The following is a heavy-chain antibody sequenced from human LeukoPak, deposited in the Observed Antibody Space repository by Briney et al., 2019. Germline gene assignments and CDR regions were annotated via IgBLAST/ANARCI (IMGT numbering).Heavy chain of an antibody. V-gene: IGHV1-69*13. CDR1: GGTFSSYA. Sequence: SVKVSCKASGGTFSSYAISWVRQAPGQGLEWMGGIIPIFGTANYAQKFQGRVTITADESTSTAYMELSSLRFEDTAVYYCARDVISSSGLFDYWGQGTLVTVSS. J-gene: IGHJ4*02. D-gene: IGHD6-19*01. CDR2: IIPIFGTA. CDR3: ARDVISSSGLFDY.